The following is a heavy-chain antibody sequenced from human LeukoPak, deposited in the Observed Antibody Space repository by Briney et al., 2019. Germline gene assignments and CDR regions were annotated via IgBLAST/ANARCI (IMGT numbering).Heavy chain of an antibody. D-gene: IGHD6-13*01. CDR2: IRSKANSYAT. J-gene: IGHJ4*02. V-gene: IGHV3-73*01. Sequence: GGSLKLSCAASGFTFSGSAMHWVRQASGKGLEWVGRIRSKANSYATAYAASVKGRFTISRDDSKNTAYLQMNSLKTEDTAVYYCTRHLASSSSRSLDYFDYWGQGTLVTVSS. CDR3: TRHLASSSSRSLDYFDY. CDR1: GFTFSGSA.